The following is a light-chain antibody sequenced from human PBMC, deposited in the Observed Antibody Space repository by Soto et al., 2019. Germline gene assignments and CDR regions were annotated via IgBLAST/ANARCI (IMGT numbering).Light chain of an antibody. Sequence: DIVMTQSPDSLAVSLGERATINCKSSQSVLYSSNNKNYLAWYQQRPGQPPKLLIYWASTRESGVPDRFSGSGSGTDFTLTITILHAEDVAVYYCQQYESTPPTFGQGTKLEIK. CDR3: QQYESTPPT. V-gene: IGKV4-1*01. CDR2: WAS. J-gene: IGKJ2*01. CDR1: QSVLYSSNNKNY.